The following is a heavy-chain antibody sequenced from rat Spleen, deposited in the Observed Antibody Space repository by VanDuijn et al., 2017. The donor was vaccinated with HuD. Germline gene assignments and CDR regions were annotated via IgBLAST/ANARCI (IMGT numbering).Heavy chain of an antibody. Sequence: EVQLVESGGGLVQPGRSLKLSCAASGFTFSNYGMAWVRQAPTKGLEWVASISHDGVNAYYRDSVKGRFTISRDNAKNTLYLQMDSLRSEDTATYYCARRVLRTYWYFDFWGPGTMVTVSS. CDR2: ISHDGVNA. CDR3: ARRVLRTYWYFDF. V-gene: IGHV5-29*01. D-gene: IGHD1-6*01. J-gene: IGHJ1*01. CDR1: GFTFSNYG.